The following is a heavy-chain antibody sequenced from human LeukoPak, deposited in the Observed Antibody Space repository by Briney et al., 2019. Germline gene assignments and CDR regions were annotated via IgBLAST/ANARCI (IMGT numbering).Heavy chain of an antibody. CDR2: ISGGGGST. Sequence: GGSLRLSCAASGFTFSSYAMSWVRQAPGKGLEWVSAISGGGGSTYYGDSVKGRFTISRDNSKNTLYLQMNSLRAEDTAVYYCAKRGDYYDSSGYYFDYWGQGTLVTVSS. CDR1: GFTFSSYA. V-gene: IGHV3-23*01. D-gene: IGHD3-22*01. J-gene: IGHJ4*02. CDR3: AKRGDYYDSSGYYFDY.